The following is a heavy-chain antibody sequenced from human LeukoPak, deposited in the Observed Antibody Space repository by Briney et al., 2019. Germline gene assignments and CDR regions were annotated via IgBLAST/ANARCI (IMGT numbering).Heavy chain of an antibody. CDR3: ARQLPEKYSSSWYGSLYGMDV. J-gene: IGHJ6*02. V-gene: IGHV5-51*01. Sequence: GESLKISCKGSGYSFTSYWIGWVRQMPGKGLEWMGIIYPGDSDTRYSPSFQGQVTISADKSISTAYLQWSSLKASDTAMYYCARQLPEKYSSSWYGSLYGMDVWGQGTTVTVSS. D-gene: IGHD6-13*01. CDR1: GYSFTSYW. CDR2: IYPGDSDT.